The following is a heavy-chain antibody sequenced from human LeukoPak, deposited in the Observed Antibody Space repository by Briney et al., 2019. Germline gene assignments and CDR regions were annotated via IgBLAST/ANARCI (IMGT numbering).Heavy chain of an antibody. D-gene: IGHD3-22*01. CDR3: ARSQGGYYDSSGYSY. CDR2: IYHSGST. J-gene: IGHJ4*02. Sequence: SETLSLTCAVSGYSISSGYYWGWIRQPPGKGLEWIGSIYHSGSTYYNPSLKSRVTISVDTSKNQFSLELSSVTAADTAVYYCARSQGGYYDSSGYSYWGQGTLVTVSS. V-gene: IGHV4-38-2*01. CDR1: GYSISSGYY.